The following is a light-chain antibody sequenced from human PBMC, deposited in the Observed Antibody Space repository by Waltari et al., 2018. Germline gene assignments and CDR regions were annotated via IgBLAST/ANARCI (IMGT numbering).Light chain of an antibody. CDR2: AAS. CDR1: QGIRND. V-gene: IGKV1-6*01. Sequence: AIQMTQSPSSLSASVGDRVTNTCRASQGIRNDLGWYQQKPGKAPKLLVYAASSVQSGVPSRFSGSGSGTEFTLTISSLQPEDSATYYCLQDYNYPWTFGQGTSVEIK. J-gene: IGKJ1*01. CDR3: LQDYNYPWT.